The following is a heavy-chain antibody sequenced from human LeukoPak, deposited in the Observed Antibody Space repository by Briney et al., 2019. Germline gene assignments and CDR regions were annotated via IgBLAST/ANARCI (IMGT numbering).Heavy chain of an antibody. D-gene: IGHD1-26*01. CDR1: GFTFSSYA. Sequence: PGGSLRLSCAASGFTFSSYAMSWVRQAPGKGLEWVSAIRGSGDRTHYADSVKGRFTISRDNSKNTLYLQMNSLRAEDTAVYYCTRDGSIVGATRSHFDYWGQGTLVTVSS. J-gene: IGHJ4*02. V-gene: IGHV3-23*01. CDR3: TRDGSIVGATRSHFDY. CDR2: IRGSGDRT.